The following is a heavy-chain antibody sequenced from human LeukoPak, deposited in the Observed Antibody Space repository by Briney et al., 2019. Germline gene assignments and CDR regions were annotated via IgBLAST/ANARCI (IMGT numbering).Heavy chain of an antibody. CDR1: GGSISSNF. V-gene: IGHV4-59*01. CDR3: ARGADSSSPDY. J-gene: IGHJ4*02. D-gene: IGHD6-13*01. CDR2: IYYSGST. Sequence: SETLSLTCTVSGGSISSNFWSWIRQPPGKGLEWIGYIYYSGSTNYNPSLKSRVTISVDTSKNQFSLKLSSVTAADTAVYYCARGADSSSPDYWGQGTLVTVSS.